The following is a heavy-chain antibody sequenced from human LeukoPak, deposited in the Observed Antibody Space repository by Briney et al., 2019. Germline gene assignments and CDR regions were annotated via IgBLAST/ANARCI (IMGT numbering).Heavy chain of an antibody. J-gene: IGHJ1*01. D-gene: IGHD3-10*01. CDR2: ISVSGGST. CDR1: GFTFSSYA. CDR3: AKLHTVQLRLWFGELLSYFQH. Sequence: GGSLRLSCAASGFTFSSYAMSWVAQAPGKGREWVSAISVSGGSTYYADSVKGRITISRDNSKNTLYLQMNSLRAEDTAVYYCAKLHTVQLRLWFGELLSYFQHWGQGTLVTVSS. V-gene: IGHV3-23*01.